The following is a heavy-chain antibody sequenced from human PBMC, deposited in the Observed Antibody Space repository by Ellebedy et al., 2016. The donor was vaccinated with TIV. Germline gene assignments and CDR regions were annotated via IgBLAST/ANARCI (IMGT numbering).Heavy chain of an antibody. CDR2: VNGGGIVI. D-gene: IGHD3-10*01. CDR1: GFTFSAFA. Sequence: GESLKISCEASGFTFSAFAMGWVRQAPGKGLEWVAGVNGGGIVIAYADSVKGRFTISRDNSKNTLDLQMNSLRAEDTAVYYCAKDSGKYGWNSEYWGQGTQVTVSS. CDR3: AKDSGKYGWNSEY. J-gene: IGHJ4*02. V-gene: IGHV3-23*01.